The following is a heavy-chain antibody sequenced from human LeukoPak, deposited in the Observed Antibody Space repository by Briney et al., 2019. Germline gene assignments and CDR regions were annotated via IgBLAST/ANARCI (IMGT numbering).Heavy chain of an antibody. CDR2: INPNSGGT. Sequence: ASVKVSCKASGYTFTGYYMLWVRQAPGQRLEWMGWINPNSGGTNYAQKFQGRVTMTRDTSISTAYMELSRLRSDDTAVYYCARGFHPHYYDSSGYYYWGQGTLVTVSS. CDR3: ARGFHPHYYDSSGYYY. J-gene: IGHJ4*02. CDR1: GYTFTGYY. D-gene: IGHD3-22*01. V-gene: IGHV1-2*02.